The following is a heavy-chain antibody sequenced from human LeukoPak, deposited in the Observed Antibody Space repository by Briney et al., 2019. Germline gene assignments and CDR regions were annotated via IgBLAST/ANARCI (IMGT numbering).Heavy chain of an antibody. CDR3: AREEYSGYEGSFDY. V-gene: IGHV3-48*03. CDR2: ISSSGSTI. D-gene: IGHD5-12*01. J-gene: IGHJ4*02. Sequence: GGSLRLSCAASGFTFSSYEMNWVRQAPGKGLEWVSYISSSGSTIYYVDSVKGRFTISRDNAKNSLYLQMNSLRAEDTAVYYCAREEYSGYEGSFDYWGQGTLVTVSS. CDR1: GFTFSSYE.